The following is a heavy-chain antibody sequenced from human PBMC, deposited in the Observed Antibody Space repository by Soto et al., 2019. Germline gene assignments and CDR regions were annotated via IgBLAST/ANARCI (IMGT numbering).Heavy chain of an antibody. J-gene: IGHJ5*02. CDR1: GYSFTGYY. CDR3: AREGSGRYSWRDP. Sequence: GASVKVSCKASGYSFTGYYLHWVRQAPGQGLEWMGWINPNSGATNYAQRFQDRVTMTSDTSISTAYMDLSSLRSDDTAVYYCAREGSGRYSWRDPWGLGTLVTVSS. V-gene: IGHV1-2*02. D-gene: IGHD3-10*01. CDR2: INPNSGAT.